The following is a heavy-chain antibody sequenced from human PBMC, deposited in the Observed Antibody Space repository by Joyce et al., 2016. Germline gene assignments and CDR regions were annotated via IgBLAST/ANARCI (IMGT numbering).Heavy chain of an antibody. CDR1: KFTFCNDW. CDR2: IKQDGSEK. D-gene: IGHD3-10*01. J-gene: IGHJ4*02. Sequence: EVQLVESGGGLVQPGGSRRLSCAAFKFTFCNDWMSWVRQGPGKGLEWVANIKQDGSEKYYVDSVKGRFTISRDNAKNSLYLQMNSLRAEDTAVYYCARVRDYYGSGSQPLDYWGQGTLVTVSS. V-gene: IGHV3-7*01. CDR3: ARVRDYYGSGSQPLDY.